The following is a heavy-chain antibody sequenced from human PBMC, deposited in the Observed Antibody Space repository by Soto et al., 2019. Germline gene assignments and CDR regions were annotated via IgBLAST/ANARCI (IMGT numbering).Heavy chain of an antibody. D-gene: IGHD3-9*01. CDR1: GFTFSSYG. CDR2: ISYDGSNK. CDR3: AKAHDRQLYYYGVDV. Sequence: GGSLRLSCAGSGFTFSSYGMHWVRQAPGRGLEWVAFISYDGSNKYYADSVKGRFTISRDNSKNTVFVQMNSLRAEDTAVYYCAKAHDRQLYYYGVDVWGQGTTVTVSS. J-gene: IGHJ6*02. V-gene: IGHV3-30*18.